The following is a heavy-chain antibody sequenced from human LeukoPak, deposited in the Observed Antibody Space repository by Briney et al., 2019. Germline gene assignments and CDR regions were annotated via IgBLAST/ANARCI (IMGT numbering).Heavy chain of an antibody. D-gene: IGHD4-11*01. CDR3: ARVSRTYSNGGDFDY. J-gene: IGHJ4*02. V-gene: IGHV4-61*01. Sequence: SETLSLTCTVSGGSISSGSYYWSWIRQPPGKGLEWIGYIYYSGSTNYNPSLKSRVTISVDTSKNQFSLKLSSVTAADTAVYYCARVSRTYSNGGDFDYWGQGTLVTVSS. CDR2: IYYSGST. CDR1: GGSISSGSYY.